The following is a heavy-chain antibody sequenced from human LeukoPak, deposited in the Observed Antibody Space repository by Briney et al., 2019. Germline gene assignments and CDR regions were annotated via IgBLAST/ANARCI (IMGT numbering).Heavy chain of an antibody. CDR3: ARAEVGNIGPFDY. V-gene: IGHV4-39*07. J-gene: IGHJ4*02. CDR1: GGSIGSSSYY. D-gene: IGHD2/OR15-2a*01. Sequence: PSETLSLTCTVSGGSIGSSSYYWGWIRQPPGKGLEWIGSIYYSGSTYYNPSLKSRVTISVDTSKNQFSLKLSSVTAADTAVYYCARAEVGNIGPFDYWGQGTLVTVSS. CDR2: IYYSGST.